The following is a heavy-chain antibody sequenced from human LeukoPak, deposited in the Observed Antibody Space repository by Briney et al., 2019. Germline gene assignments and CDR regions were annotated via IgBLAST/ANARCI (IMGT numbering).Heavy chain of an antibody. CDR1: GHTFTSYG. CDR3: ARDYGGNSRGLRITRFDP. J-gene: IGHJ5*02. V-gene: IGHV1-18*01. CDR2: ISAYNGNT. D-gene: IGHD4-23*01. Sequence: ASVKVSCKASGHTFTSYGISWVRQAPGQGLEWMGWISAYNGNTNYAQKLQGRVTMTTDTSTSTAYMELRSLRSDDTAVYYCARDYGGNSRGLRITRFDPWGQGTLVTVSS.